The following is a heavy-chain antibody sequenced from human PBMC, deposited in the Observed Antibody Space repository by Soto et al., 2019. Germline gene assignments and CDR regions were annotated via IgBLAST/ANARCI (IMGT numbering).Heavy chain of an antibody. CDR3: AREGIAAAASYYYYYGMDV. CDR2: TYYRSKWYN. D-gene: IGHD6-13*01. CDR1: GDSVSSNSAA. V-gene: IGHV6-1*01. J-gene: IGHJ6*02. Sequence: PSQTLSLTCAISGDSVSSNSAAWNWIRQSPSRGLEWLGRTYYRSKWYNDYAVSVKSRITINPDTSKNQFSLQLNSVTPEDTAVYYCAREGIAAAASYYYYYGMDVWGQGTTVTVSS.